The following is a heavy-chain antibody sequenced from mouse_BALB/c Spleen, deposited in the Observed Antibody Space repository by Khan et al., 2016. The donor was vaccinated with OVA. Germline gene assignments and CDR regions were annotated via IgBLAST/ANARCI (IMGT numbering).Heavy chain of an antibody. CDR1: GFSLTTYG. V-gene: IGHV2-2*02. Sequence: VQLQESGPGLVQPSQSLSITCTVSGFSLTTYGVHWVRQSPGEGLEWLGVIWSGGSTDYNAAFISRLSISKDSSKSQVFFKMNSLEVNDTAIYYCARNYDYDEGLAYWGQGTLVTVSA. CDR2: IWSGGST. CDR3: ARNYDYDEGLAY. J-gene: IGHJ3*01. D-gene: IGHD2-4*01.